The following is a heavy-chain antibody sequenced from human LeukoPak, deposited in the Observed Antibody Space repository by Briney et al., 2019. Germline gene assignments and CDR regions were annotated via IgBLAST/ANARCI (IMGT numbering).Heavy chain of an antibody. J-gene: IGHJ6*02. CDR1: GFTFSSYA. CDR2: ISYDGSNK. Sequence: PGGSLRLSCAASGFTFSSYAMSWVRQAPGKGLEWVAVISYDGSNKYYADSVKGRFTISRDNSKNTLYLQMNSLRAEDTAVYYCAKDGYSSGWYGPYYYYGMDVWGQGTTVTVSS. V-gene: IGHV3-30*18. CDR3: AKDGYSSGWYGPYYYYGMDV. D-gene: IGHD6-19*01.